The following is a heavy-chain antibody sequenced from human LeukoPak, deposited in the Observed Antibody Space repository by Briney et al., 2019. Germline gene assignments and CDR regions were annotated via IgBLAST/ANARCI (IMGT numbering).Heavy chain of an antibody. D-gene: IGHD5-18*01. Sequence: GGSLRLSCAASGFTFGNYAMNWVRQAPGKGLEWVSYISSSSSTIKYADSVKGRFTISRDNAKNSLYLQMNSLRAEDTAVYYCAREGYSYGGLDAFDIWGQGTMVTVSS. CDR1: GFTFGNYA. J-gene: IGHJ3*02. CDR3: AREGYSYGGLDAFDI. V-gene: IGHV3-48*04. CDR2: ISSSSSTI.